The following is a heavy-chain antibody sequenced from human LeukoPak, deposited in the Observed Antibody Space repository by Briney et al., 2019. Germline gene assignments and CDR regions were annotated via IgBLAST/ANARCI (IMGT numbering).Heavy chain of an antibody. V-gene: IGHV3-23*01. D-gene: IGHD3-10*02. CDR1: GFTFSSYG. CDR3: AELGITMIGGV. J-gene: IGHJ6*04. CDR2: ISDSGTRT. Sequence: GGTLRLSCAASGFTFSSYGMTWVRQAPGKGLEWVAAISDSGTRTFYVDSVKGRFTISRDNSKNTLYLQMNSLRAEDTAVYYCAELGITMIGGVWGKGTTVTISS.